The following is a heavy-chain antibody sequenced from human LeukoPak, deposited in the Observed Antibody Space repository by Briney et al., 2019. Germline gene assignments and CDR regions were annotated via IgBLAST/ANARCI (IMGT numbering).Heavy chain of an antibody. CDR3: ARDRRDAYTF. CDR1: GFTVRDNY. Sequence: GGSLTLSCVASGFTVRDNYMSWVRQAPGKGLEWVSVMYAGGYTYYADSVKGRFTISRDNAKNTLYLQMDSLRAEDTAVYYCARDRRDAYTFWGQGTLVTVSS. V-gene: IGHV3-53*01. J-gene: IGHJ4*02. CDR2: MYAGGYT. D-gene: IGHD5-24*01.